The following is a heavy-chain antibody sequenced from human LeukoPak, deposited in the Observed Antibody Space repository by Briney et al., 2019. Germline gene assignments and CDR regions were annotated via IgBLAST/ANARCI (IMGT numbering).Heavy chain of an antibody. V-gene: IGHV4-38-2*01. Sequence: PSETLSLTCAVSGYSISSVDYWGWIRQPPGKGLEWIGSIYHSGSTYYNPSLKSRVTISVDTSKNQFSLKLRSVTAADPAVYYCSPPGSGWKGGFDYWGQGTLVTVSS. CDR2: IYHSGST. CDR1: GYSISSVDY. CDR3: SPPGSGWKGGFDY. D-gene: IGHD6-19*01. J-gene: IGHJ4*02.